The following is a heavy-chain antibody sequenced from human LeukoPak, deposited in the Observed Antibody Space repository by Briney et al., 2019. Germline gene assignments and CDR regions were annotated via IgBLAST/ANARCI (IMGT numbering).Heavy chain of an antibody. CDR3: ARVGGPMVRGVFGS. Sequence: ASVKVSCKASGGTFSNYGFTWVRQAPGQGLECMGAIVPAFGTTNYAEKFQDRVTITADTPTSTVYMQLSSLRSEDTAVYYCARVGGPMVRGVFGSWGQGTLLTVSS. D-gene: IGHD3-10*01. CDR2: IVPAFGTT. V-gene: IGHV1-69*06. J-gene: IGHJ4*02. CDR1: GGTFSNYG.